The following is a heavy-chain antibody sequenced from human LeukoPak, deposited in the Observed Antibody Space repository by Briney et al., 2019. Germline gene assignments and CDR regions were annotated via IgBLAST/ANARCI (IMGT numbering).Heavy chain of an antibody. CDR1: GFTLSNFD. CDR3: ARRRFTSHDY. J-gene: IGHJ4*02. V-gene: IGHV3-48*03. D-gene: IGHD3-10*01. CDR2: ISSSGNTI. Sequence: GGSLRLSCAASGFTLSNFDMSWVRQAPGKGLEWVSYISSSGNTIYYADSVKGRFTISRDSSKNSLYLQMNSLTAADSSDYVSARRRFTSHDYWRRGTLVTV.